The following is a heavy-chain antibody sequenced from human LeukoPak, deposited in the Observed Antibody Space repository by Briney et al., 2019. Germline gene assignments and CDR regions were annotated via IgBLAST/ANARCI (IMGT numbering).Heavy chain of an antibody. Sequence: GSSVKVSCKASGGTFSSYAISWVRQAPGQGLEWMGGIIPIFGTANYAPKFQGRVTITADKSTSTAYMELSSLRSEDTAVYYCAREGYCSSTSCPRRSRYFDYWGQGTLVTVSS. J-gene: IGHJ4*02. V-gene: IGHV1-69*06. CDR3: AREGYCSSTSCPRRSRYFDY. D-gene: IGHD2-2*01. CDR1: GGTFSSYA. CDR2: IIPIFGTA.